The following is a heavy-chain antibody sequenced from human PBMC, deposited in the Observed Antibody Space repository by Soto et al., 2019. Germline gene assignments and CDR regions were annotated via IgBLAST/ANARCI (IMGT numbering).Heavy chain of an antibody. CDR1: GGSISSYY. D-gene: IGHD3-16*01. Sequence: SETLSLTCTVSGGSISSYYWSWIRQPPGKGLEWIGYIYYSGSTNYNPSLKSRVTISVDTSKNQFSLKLSSVTAADTAVYYCARAQGVYGMDVWGQGTTVTVS. V-gene: IGHV4-59*01. CDR2: IYYSGST. J-gene: IGHJ6*02. CDR3: ARAQGVYGMDV.